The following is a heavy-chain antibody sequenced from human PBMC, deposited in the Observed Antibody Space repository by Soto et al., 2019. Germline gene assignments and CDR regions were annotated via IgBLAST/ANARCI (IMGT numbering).Heavy chain of an antibody. V-gene: IGHV3-23*01. CDR1: GFTFSSYA. J-gene: IGHJ4*02. CDR2: FSGGRDTA. Sequence: VQLLESGGGLVQPGGSLRLSCVASGFTFSSYAMSWVRRAPGQRLEWVATFSGGRDTAWHAAYVKGRFTVSRDSSKNTPALQMNSLRPEDTALYYSAKATSATCTGSICYPFNYCGQGTLVTVSS. D-gene: IGHD2-8*02. CDR3: AKATSATCTGSICYPFNY.